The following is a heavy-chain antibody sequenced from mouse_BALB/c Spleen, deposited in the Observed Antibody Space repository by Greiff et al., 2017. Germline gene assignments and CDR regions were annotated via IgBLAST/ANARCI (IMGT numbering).Heavy chain of an antibody. V-gene: IGHV14-1*02. CDR1: GFTFTDYY. Sequence: VQLQQSGAELVRPGALVKLSCKASGFTFTDYYMHWVKQRPEQGLEWIGWIDPENGNTIYAPKFQGKASITADTSSNTAYLQLSSLTSEDTAVYDCARAGCDYDAFDYWGQGTTLTVSS. CDR2: IDPENGNT. D-gene: IGHD2-4*01. J-gene: IGHJ2*01. CDR3: ARAGCDYDAFDY.